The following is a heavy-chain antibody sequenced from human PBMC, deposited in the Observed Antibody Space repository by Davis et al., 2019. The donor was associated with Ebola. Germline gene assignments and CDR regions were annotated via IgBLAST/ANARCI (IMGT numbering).Heavy chain of an antibody. V-gene: IGHV4-34*01. CDR3: ARGLGTTGTT. J-gene: IGHJ4*02. D-gene: IGHD1-1*01. CDR1: GGSFSGYY. CDR2: INHSGST. Sequence: PGGSLRLSCAVYGGSFSGYYWSWIRQPPGKGLEWIGEINHSGSTNYNPSLKSRVTMSVDTSKNQFSLKLSSVTAADTAVYYCARGLGTTGTTWGQGTLVTVSS.